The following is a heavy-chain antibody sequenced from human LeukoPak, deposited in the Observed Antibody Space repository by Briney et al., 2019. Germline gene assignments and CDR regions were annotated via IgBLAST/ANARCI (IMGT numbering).Heavy chain of an antibody. V-gene: IGHV4-34*01. J-gene: IGHJ4*02. CDR2: ITHSGST. Sequence: ASETLSLTCAVYGVPFSGYYWSWIRQPPGKSLEWIGEITHSGSTNDNPSLKSRVTISVDTSKNQFSLKLSSVTAADTAVYYCARGSNYYDSSGYDPHFDYWGQGTLVTVSS. D-gene: IGHD3-22*01. CDR3: ARGSNYYDSSGYDPHFDY. CDR1: GVPFSGYY.